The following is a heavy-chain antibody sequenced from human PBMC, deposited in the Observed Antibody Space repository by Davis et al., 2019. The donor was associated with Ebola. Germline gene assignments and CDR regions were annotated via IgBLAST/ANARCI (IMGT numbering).Heavy chain of an antibody. CDR1: GGTFSSYT. CDR3: ARDPDDSSSWYNDAFDI. CDR2: IIPILGIA. J-gene: IGHJ3*02. D-gene: IGHD6-13*01. V-gene: IGHV1-69*04. Sequence: SVKVSCKASGGTFSSYTISWVRQAPGQGLEWMGRIIPILGIANYAQKFQGRVTITADKSTNTAYMELSSLRSEDTAVYYCARDPDDSSSWYNDAFDIWGQGTMVTVSS.